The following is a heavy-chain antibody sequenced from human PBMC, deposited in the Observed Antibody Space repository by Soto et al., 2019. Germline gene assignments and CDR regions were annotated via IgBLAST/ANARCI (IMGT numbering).Heavy chain of an antibody. CDR1: GFTFSNYA. J-gene: IGHJ4*02. CDR3: VKDFRGGYDWTHE. Sequence: EVQLLESGGDLVQPGGSLRLSCAASGFTFSNYAMSWVRQAPGKGMEWVSLIRGSGGPTNYADSVKGRFTVSRDTSTKMLFLQMTSLRAEDTAVYYCVKDFRGGYDWTHEWGQGTLVTVSS. D-gene: IGHD5-12*01. V-gene: IGHV3-23*01. CDR2: IRGSGGPT.